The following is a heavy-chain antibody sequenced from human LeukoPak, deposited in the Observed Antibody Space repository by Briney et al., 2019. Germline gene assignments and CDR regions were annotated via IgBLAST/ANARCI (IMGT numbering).Heavy chain of an antibody. V-gene: IGHV1-2*02. J-gene: IGHJ3*02. CDR2: INPNSGGT. CDR3: ARLIAVAGYDAFDI. Sequence: ASVKVSCKASGYTFTGYYMHWVRQAPGQGLEWMGWINPNSGGTNYAQKLQGRVTMTTDTSTSTAYMELRSLRSDDAAVYYCARLIAVAGYDAFDIWGQGTMVTVSS. D-gene: IGHD6-19*01. CDR1: GYTFTGYY.